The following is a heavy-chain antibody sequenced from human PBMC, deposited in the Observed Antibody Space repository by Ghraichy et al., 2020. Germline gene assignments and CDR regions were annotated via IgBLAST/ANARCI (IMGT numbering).Heavy chain of an antibody. Sequence: GGSLRLSCAASGFTFSSYAMSWVRQAPGKGLEWVSAISGSGGSTYYADSVKGRFTISRDNSKNTLYLQMNSLRAEDTAVYYCAKDPDGSGSYYPNWFDPWGQGTLVTVSS. CDR1: GFTFSSYA. CDR2: ISGSGGST. D-gene: IGHD3-10*01. CDR3: AKDPDGSGSYYPNWFDP. V-gene: IGHV3-23*01. J-gene: IGHJ5*02.